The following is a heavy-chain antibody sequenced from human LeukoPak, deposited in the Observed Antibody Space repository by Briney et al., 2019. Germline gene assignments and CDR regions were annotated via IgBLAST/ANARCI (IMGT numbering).Heavy chain of an antibody. V-gene: IGHV4-30-4*08. Sequence: SETLSLTCTVSGGSISSGDSYWSWIRQPPGKGLEWIGYIYYSGSTYYNPSLKSRVTISVDTSKNQFSLKLTSVTAADTAVYYCARVNLDFWSGYSTPSYYFDYWGQGTLVTVSS. J-gene: IGHJ4*02. D-gene: IGHD3-3*01. CDR3: ARVNLDFWSGYSTPSYYFDY. CDR2: IYYSGST. CDR1: GGSISSGDSY.